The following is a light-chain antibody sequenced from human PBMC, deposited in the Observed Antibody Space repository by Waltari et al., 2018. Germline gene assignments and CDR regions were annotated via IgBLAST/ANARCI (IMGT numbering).Light chain of an antibody. V-gene: IGLV2-14*01. J-gene: IGLJ1*01. CDR3: ISYTSDTTFV. Sequence: QSALTQPASVSGSPGQSITISCTGTSSDIGGYNYVSWFQQHPGKAPKLIIYDVSARPSGVSYRFSGSKSGYTASLTISGLQAEDEADYYCISYTSDTTFVFGAGTKVTVL. CDR1: SSDIGGYNY. CDR2: DVS.